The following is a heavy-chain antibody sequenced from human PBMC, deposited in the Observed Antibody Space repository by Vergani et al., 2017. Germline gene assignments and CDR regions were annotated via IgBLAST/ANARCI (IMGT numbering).Heavy chain of an antibody. CDR2: IYTSGST. CDR1: GGSISSGSYY. V-gene: IGHV4-61*02. D-gene: IGHD6-13*01. CDR3: ARRIAAVLDY. Sequence: QVQLQESGPGLVKPSQTLSLTCTVSGGSISSGSYYWSWIRQPAGKGLEWIGRIYTSGSTNYNPSLKSRVTISVDTSKNQFSLKLSSVTAADTAVYYCARRIAAVLDYWGQGTLVTVSS. J-gene: IGHJ4*02.